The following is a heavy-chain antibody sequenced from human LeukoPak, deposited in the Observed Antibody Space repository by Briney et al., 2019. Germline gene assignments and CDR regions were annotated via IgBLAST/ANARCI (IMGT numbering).Heavy chain of an antibody. Sequence: GESLKISCKGSGYSFTSYWIGWVRQMPGKGLEWMGIIYPGDSDTRYSPSFQGQVTISADKSISTAYLQWSSLKASDTAMYYCARLGVPAPPPKATAGGWFDPWGQGTLVTVSS. CDR1: GYSFTSYW. CDR3: ARLGVPAPPPKATAGGWFDP. CDR2: IYPGDSDT. J-gene: IGHJ5*02. V-gene: IGHV5-51*01. D-gene: IGHD2-2*01.